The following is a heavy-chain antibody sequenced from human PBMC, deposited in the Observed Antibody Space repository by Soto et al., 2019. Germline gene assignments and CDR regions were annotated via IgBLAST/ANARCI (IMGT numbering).Heavy chain of an antibody. Sequence: QVQLQQWGAGLLKPSETLSLTCAVYGGSFSGYYWSWIRQPPGKGLEWIGEINHSGSTNYNPSLKRRVTISVDTSKNQVSLKLSSVTAADTAVYYCARGGTGYSYGQGWFDPWGQGTLVTVSS. CDR1: GGSFSGYY. J-gene: IGHJ5*02. CDR3: ARGGTGYSYGQGWFDP. V-gene: IGHV4-34*01. D-gene: IGHD5-18*01. CDR2: INHSGST.